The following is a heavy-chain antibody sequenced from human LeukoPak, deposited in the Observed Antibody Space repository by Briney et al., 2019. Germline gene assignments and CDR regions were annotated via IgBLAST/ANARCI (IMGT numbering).Heavy chain of an antibody. CDR2: IYTSEST. V-gene: IGHV4-4*07. CDR3: ARDSRNYYEASGYYFDY. J-gene: IGHJ4*02. Sequence: SETLSLTCTVSGGSISSYYWNWIRQPAGKGLEWIGRIYTSESTNYNPSLKSRVTMSLDTSKNQFSLKVSSVTAADTAVYYCARDSRNYYEASGYYFDYWGQGTLVTVSS. CDR1: GGSISSYY. D-gene: IGHD3-22*01.